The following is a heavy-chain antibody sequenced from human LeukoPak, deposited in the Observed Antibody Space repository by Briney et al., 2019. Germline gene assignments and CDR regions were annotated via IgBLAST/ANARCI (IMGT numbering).Heavy chain of an antibody. CDR1: GGSFSGYY. CDR3: ARDGFGIVGATRPGSLYYYYYMDV. V-gene: IGHV4-34*01. CDR2: INHSGST. Sequence: SETLSLTCAVYGGSFSGYYWSWIRQPPGKGLEWIGEINHSGSTNYNPSLKSRVTISVDTSKNQFSLKLSSVTAADTAVYYCARDGFGIVGATRPGSLYYYYYMDVWGKGTTVTISS. D-gene: IGHD1-26*01. J-gene: IGHJ6*03.